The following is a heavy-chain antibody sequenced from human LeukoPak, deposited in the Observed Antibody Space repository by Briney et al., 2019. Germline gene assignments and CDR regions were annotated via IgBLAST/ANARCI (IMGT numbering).Heavy chain of an antibody. D-gene: IGHD4-17*01. CDR1: GGSFSSYY. J-gene: IGHJ3*02. CDR2: IYSSGNT. Sequence: PSETLSLTCTVSGGSFSSYYWTWIRQPAGKGLEWIGRIYSSGNTNYNPSLKSRVTMSIDTSKNQFSLTLSSVTAADTAVYYCARERRGLRGDAFDIWGQGTMVTVSS. CDR3: ARERRGLRGDAFDI. V-gene: IGHV4-4*07.